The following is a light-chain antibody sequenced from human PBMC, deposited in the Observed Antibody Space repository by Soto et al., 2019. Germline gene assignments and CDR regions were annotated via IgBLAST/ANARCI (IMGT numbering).Light chain of an antibody. V-gene: IGKV1-5*01. CDR2: DTS. Sequence: DIQMTQSPSTLSASIGDRLTITCRASQSISSWLAWYQQKPGKAPKLLIYDTSNLESGVPSRFSGRGSGTEFTLTINNLQPDDFATYYCQHYITFGQGTKVDI. J-gene: IGKJ1*01. CDR3: QHYIT. CDR1: QSISSW.